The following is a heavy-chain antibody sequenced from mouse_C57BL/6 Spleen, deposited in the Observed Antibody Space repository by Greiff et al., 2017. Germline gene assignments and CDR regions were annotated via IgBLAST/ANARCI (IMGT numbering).Heavy chain of an antibody. V-gene: IGHV1-63*01. J-gene: IGHJ4*01. D-gene: IGHD2-5*01. Sequence: QVQLQQSGAELVRPGTSVKMSCKASGYTFTNYWIGWAKQRPGHGLEWIGDIYPGGGYTNYNEKFKGKATLTADKSSSTAYMQFSSLTSEDSAIYYGARGGDYSNFIYAMDYWGQGTSVTVSS. CDR2: IYPGGGYT. CDR1: GYTFTNYW. CDR3: ARGGDYSNFIYAMDY.